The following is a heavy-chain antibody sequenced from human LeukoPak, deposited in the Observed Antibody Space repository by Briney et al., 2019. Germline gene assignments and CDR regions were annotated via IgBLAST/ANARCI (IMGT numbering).Heavy chain of an antibody. CDR1: GGSISSYY. J-gene: IGHJ3*02. V-gene: IGHV4-59*01. Sequence: SETLPLTCTVSGGSISSYYWSWIRQPPGKGLEWIGYIYYSESTNYNPSLKSRVTISVDTSKNQFSLKLSSVTAADTAVYYCAREDGSTTGGLTGYQIARSDAFDIWGQGTMVTVSS. D-gene: IGHD3-9*01. CDR3: AREDGSTTGGLTGYQIARSDAFDI. CDR2: IYYSEST.